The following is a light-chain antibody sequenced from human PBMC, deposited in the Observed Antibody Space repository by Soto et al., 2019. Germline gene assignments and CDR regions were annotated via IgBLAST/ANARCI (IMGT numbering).Light chain of an antibody. Sequence: DIQMTQSPSTLSASVGDRVTITCRASQSISSWLAWYQQKPGKAPKLLIYDASSLESWVPSRFSGSGSGTEFTLTISSRQPDDFATYYFQQYNSYLWTFGQGTKVEIK. CDR3: QQYNSYLWT. V-gene: IGKV1-5*01. CDR2: DAS. CDR1: QSISSW. J-gene: IGKJ1*01.